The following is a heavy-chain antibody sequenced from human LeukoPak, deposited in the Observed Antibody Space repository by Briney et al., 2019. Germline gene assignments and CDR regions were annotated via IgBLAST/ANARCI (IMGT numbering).Heavy chain of an antibody. V-gene: IGHV4-59*12. CDR1: GGSISSYY. J-gene: IGHJ3*02. D-gene: IGHD6-6*01. CDR3: ARDGPYSSSSDAFDI. Sequence: SETLSLTCTVSGGSISSYYWSWIRQPPGKGLEWIGYIYYSGSTNYNPSLKSRVTISVDTSKNQFSLKLSSVTAADTAVYYCARDGPYSSSSDAFDIWGQGTMVTVSS. CDR2: IYYSGST.